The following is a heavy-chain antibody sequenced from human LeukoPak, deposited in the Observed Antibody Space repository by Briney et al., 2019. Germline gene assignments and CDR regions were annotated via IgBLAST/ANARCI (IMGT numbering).Heavy chain of an antibody. V-gene: IGHV3-23*01. Sequence: GRSLRLSCAASGFTFDDYAMHWVRQAPGKGLEWVSTITATGGGTYYADSVKGRFTISRDNSNNTLYLQMNSLRAEDTALYYCASSDYSSSWHPDHWGQGTLVTVSS. CDR2: ITATGGGT. CDR1: GFTFDDYA. D-gene: IGHD6-13*01. CDR3: ASSDYSSSWHPDH. J-gene: IGHJ4*02.